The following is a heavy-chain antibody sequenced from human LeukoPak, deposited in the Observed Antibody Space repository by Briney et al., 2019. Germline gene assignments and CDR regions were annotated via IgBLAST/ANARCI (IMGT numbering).Heavy chain of an antibody. Sequence: QPGGSLRLSCAASGFTFSSYGMSWVRQAPGKGLEWVSAISGSGGSTYYADSVKGRFTISRDNSKNTLYLQMNSLRAEDTAVYYCAKDDYYGSGTLGAFDIWGQGTMVTVSS. CDR3: AKDDYYGSGTLGAFDI. CDR2: ISGSGGST. J-gene: IGHJ3*02. CDR1: GFTFSSYG. V-gene: IGHV3-23*01. D-gene: IGHD3-10*01.